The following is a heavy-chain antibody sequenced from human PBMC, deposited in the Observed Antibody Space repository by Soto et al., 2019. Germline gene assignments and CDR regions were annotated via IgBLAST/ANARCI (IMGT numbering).Heavy chain of an antibody. Sequence: QVQLVQSGAEVKKPGSSVKVSCKASGGTFSSYTISWVRQAPGQGLEWRGRIIPILGIANYAQKFQSRVTLTAGKSTSTAYLELSSLRSEDTAVYYCARGDGTDAFYIWGQGTMVTVSS. J-gene: IGHJ3*02. D-gene: IGHD6-13*01. V-gene: IGHV1-69*02. CDR3: ARGDGTDAFYI. CDR2: IIPILGIA. CDR1: GGTFSSYT.